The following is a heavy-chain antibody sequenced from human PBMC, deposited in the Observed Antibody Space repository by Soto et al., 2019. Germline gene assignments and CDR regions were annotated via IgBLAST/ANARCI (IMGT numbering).Heavy chain of an antibody. CDR2: IYYSWST. CDR3: ARRWYTMETPPSSY. Sequence: QVQLQESGPGLVKPSQTLSLTCTVSGGSISSGGYYWGWIPQHPGKGLEWIGCIYYSWSTYYNPSLKSRFPTSVDTCKNWLSLKLNSVTAADTAVYYCARRWYTMETPPSSYSGQGPLVTVSS. CDR1: GGSISSGGYY. D-gene: IGHD1-20*01. V-gene: IGHV4-31*03. J-gene: IGHJ4*02.